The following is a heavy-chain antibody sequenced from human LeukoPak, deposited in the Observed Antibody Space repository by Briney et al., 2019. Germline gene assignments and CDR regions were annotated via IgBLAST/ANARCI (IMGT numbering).Heavy chain of an antibody. J-gene: IGHJ4*02. Sequence: ASVKVSCKASGGTFSSYAISWVRQAPGQGLEWMGWINPNSGGTNYAQKFQGRVTMTRDTSISTAYMELSRLRSDDTAVYYCARSKYYYDSSGYWIWDYWGQGTLVTVSS. CDR3: ARSKYYYDSSGYWIWDY. V-gene: IGHV1-2*02. CDR1: GGTFSSYA. CDR2: INPNSGGT. D-gene: IGHD3-22*01.